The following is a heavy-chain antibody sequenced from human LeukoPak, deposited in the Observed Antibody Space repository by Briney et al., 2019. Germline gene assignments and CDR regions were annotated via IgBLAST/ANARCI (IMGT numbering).Heavy chain of an antibody. V-gene: IGHV1-69*06. CDR3: ARENGDYGYYYGMDV. CDR1: GGTFSSYA. D-gene: IGHD4-17*01. Sequence: ASVKVSCNASGGTFSSYAISWVRQAPGQGLEWMGGIIPIFGTANYAQKFQGRVTITADKSTSTAYMELSSLRSEDTAVYYCARENGDYGYYYGMDVWGKGTTVTVSS. J-gene: IGHJ6*04. CDR2: IIPIFGTA.